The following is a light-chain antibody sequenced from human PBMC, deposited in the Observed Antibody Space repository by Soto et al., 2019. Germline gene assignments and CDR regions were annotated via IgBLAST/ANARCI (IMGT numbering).Light chain of an antibody. V-gene: IGKV1-33*01. Sequence: DIQITHSPSSLSASVGDRVTITCQASQGINNHLNWYQQKLGKAPKLLIYDASNLEIGVPSRFSGSASGTDFTLTIFSLQPEDIATYYCQQYDKLPYTFGQGTKVDIK. CDR1: QGINNH. J-gene: IGKJ2*01. CDR3: QQYDKLPYT. CDR2: DAS.